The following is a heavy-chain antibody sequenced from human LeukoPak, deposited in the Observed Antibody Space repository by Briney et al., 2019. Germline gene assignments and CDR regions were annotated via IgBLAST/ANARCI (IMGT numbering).Heavy chain of an antibody. J-gene: IGHJ4*02. CDR3: ARAEGIAAAGNFDY. CDR2: IWYDGSNK. V-gene: IGHV3-33*01. CDR1: GFTFSSYG. Sequence: GRSLRLSCAASGFTFSSYGMHWVRQAPGKGLEWEAVIWYDGSNKYYADSVKGRFTISRDNSKNTLYLQMNSLRAEDTAVYYCARAEGIAAAGNFDYWGQGTLVTVSS. D-gene: IGHD6-13*01.